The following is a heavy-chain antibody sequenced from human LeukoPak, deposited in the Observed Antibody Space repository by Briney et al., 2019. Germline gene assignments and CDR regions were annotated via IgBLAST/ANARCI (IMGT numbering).Heavy chain of an antibody. V-gene: IGHV5-51*01. CDR3: ASVGTDYYDSSGYYYFDY. CDR2: IYPGDSDT. CDR1: GYKFSSYW. J-gene: IGHJ4*02. D-gene: IGHD3-22*01. Sequence: GESLKISCKGSGYKFSSYWIGWVRQMPGKRLEWMGIIYPGDSDTRYSPSFQGQVTISADKSISTAYLQWSSLKASDTAMYYCASVGTDYYDSSGYYYFDYWGQGTLVTVSS.